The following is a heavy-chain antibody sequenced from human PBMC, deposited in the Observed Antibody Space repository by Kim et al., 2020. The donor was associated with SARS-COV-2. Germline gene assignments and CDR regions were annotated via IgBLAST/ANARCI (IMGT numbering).Heavy chain of an antibody. J-gene: IGHJ1*01. CDR3: ARDGIAAAGYFQH. Sequence: YAQKFQGRVTITADESTSTAYMELSSLRSEDTAVYYCARDGIAAAGYFQHWGQGTLVTVSS. D-gene: IGHD6-13*01. V-gene: IGHV1-69*01.